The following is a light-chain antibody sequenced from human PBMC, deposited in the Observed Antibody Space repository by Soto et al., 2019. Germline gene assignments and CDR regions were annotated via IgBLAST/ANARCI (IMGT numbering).Light chain of an antibody. CDR2: DAS. CDR1: QSISSN. J-gene: IGKJ1*01. V-gene: IGKV3-11*01. CDR3: QQRSDWPRT. Sequence: EIVLTQSPATLSLSPGERATLSCRASQSISSNLAWYQQKPGQAPRLLIHDASNRATGIPARFSGSGSGTDFTLSISSLEPEDFAVYYCQQRSDWPRTFGQGTKVEIK.